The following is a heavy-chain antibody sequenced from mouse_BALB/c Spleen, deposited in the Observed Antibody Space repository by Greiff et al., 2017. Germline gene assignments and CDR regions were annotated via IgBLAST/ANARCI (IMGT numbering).Heavy chain of an antibody. CDR1: GFTFSRFG. D-gene: IGHD2-10*02. J-gene: IGHJ3*01. CDR3: ARSEYGNFLLSWFAY. CDR2: ISSGSSTL. V-gene: IGHV5-17*02. Sequence: EVQVVESGGGLVQPGGSRKLSCAASGFTFSRFGMHWVRQAPEKGLEWVAYISSGSSTLYYADTVKGRFTISRDNPKNTLFLQMTSLRSEDTAMYYCARSEYGNFLLSWFAYWGQGTLVTVSA.